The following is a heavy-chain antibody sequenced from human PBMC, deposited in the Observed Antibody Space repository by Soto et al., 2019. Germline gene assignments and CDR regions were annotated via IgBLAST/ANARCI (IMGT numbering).Heavy chain of an antibody. CDR1: GDSVSNKRAA. CDR2: TYYRSKWYN. D-gene: IGHD1-26*01. Sequence: QVQLQQSGPGLVKPSQTLSLTCAISGDSVSNKRAAWNWIRQSPSRGLEWLGRTYYRSKWYNDYAEAVESRIIINPDTAKNQFSLQLNSVTPEDTAVYYCTRCKWERELDWFAPWGQGTLVTVSS. J-gene: IGHJ5*02. CDR3: TRCKWERELDWFAP. V-gene: IGHV6-1*01.